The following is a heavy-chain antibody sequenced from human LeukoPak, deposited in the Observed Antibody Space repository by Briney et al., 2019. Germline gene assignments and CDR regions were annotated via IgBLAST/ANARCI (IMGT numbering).Heavy chain of an antibody. CDR1: GFTFSSYG. Sequence: PGGSLRLSCAASGFTFSSYGMHWVRQAPGKGLEWVAVIWYDGSNKYYADSVKGRFTISRDNAKNSLYLQMNSLRAEDTAVYYCARPGAMVTNYYYYYMDVWGKGTTVTVSS. CDR2: IWYDGSNK. V-gene: IGHV3-33*03. CDR3: ARPGAMVTNYYYYYMDV. D-gene: IGHD5-18*01. J-gene: IGHJ6*03.